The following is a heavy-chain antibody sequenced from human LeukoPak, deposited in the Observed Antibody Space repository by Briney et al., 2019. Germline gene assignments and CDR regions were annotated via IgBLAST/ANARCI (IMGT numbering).Heavy chain of an antibody. CDR1: GGSISSGDFY. CDR2: IYHSGIT. CDR3: ARDRSTVDYYGLDV. V-gene: IGHV4-30-4*01. Sequence: SETLSLACTVSGGSISSGDFYWSWIRQPPEKGLEYIGYIYHSGITFYNPSLRSRVTVSIDTSKNQFSLKLSSVTAADTAVYYCARDRSTVDYYGLDVWGQGTTVIVSS. D-gene: IGHD4-11*01. J-gene: IGHJ6*02.